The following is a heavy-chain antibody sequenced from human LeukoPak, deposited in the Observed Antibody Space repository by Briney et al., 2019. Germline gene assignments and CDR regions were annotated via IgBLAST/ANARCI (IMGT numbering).Heavy chain of an antibody. J-gene: IGHJ4*02. CDR1: GVSISSGSNY. CDR3: ARHRYSSGPEYYFDY. D-gene: IGHD6-19*01. V-gene: IGHV4-39*01. CDR2: IYSSGST. Sequence: SETLSLTCSVSGVSISSGSNYWGWIRQPPGKTLEWIGSIYSSGSTHYNPSLKSRVIILIDTAKNHFSLKLSSVTAADTAVYYCARHRYSSGPEYYFDYWGQGTLVTVSS.